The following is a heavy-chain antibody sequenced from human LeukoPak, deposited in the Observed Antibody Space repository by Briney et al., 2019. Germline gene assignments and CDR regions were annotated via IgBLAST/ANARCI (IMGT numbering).Heavy chain of an antibody. V-gene: IGHV3-7*01. CDR3: ARVGNYYDSSGYYFTVGAFDI. J-gene: IGHJ3*02. Sequence: GGSLRLSCAASGFTFSSHWMTWVRQSPGKGLEWVANIQQDGNDKYYVGSVKGRFTISRDNAKNSLSLHMNSLRAEDTAVYYCARVGNYYDSSGYYFTVGAFDIWGQGTMVTVSS. CDR1: GFTFSSHW. CDR2: IQQDGNDK. D-gene: IGHD3-22*01.